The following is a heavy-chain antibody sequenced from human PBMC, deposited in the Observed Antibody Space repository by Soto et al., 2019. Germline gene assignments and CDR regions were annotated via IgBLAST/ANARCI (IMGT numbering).Heavy chain of an antibody. Sequence: QVQLVQSGAEVKKPGASVKVSCKASGYTFASYAISWMRQAPGQGLEWMGWISAYNGNTNYAQKPQGRVTMTADASASAAYMELRSLRSYDTAVYYCARDPPPPDYWGQGTLVTVSS. CDR3: ARDPPPPDY. J-gene: IGHJ4*02. CDR2: ISAYNGNT. V-gene: IGHV1-18*01. CDR1: GYTFASYA.